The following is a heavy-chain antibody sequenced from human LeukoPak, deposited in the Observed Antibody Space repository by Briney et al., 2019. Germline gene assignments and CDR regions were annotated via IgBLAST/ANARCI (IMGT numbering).Heavy chain of an antibody. V-gene: IGHV1-8*01. CDR1: GYTFTSYD. J-gene: IGHJ4*02. CDR3: ARVTGSIDY. D-gene: IGHD1-26*01. CDR2: MNPKSGNT. Sequence: ASVTVSCKASGYTFTSYDINWVRQATGQGLEWMGWMNPKSGNTGYAQKFQGRVTMTRDTPISTAYMELGSLRSEDTAVYYCARVTGSIDYWGQGTLVTVSS.